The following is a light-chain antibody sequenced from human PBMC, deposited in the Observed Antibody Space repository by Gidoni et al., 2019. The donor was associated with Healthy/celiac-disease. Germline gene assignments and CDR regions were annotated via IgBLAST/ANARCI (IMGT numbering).Light chain of an antibody. Sequence: SYVLPQPPSVPVAPGKTARITCWGNNIGSKSVHWYQQKPGQAPVLVIYYDSDRPSGIPERFSGSNSGNTATLTISRVEAGDEADYYCQVWDSSSDHPYVFGTGTKVTVL. CDR1: NIGSKS. J-gene: IGLJ1*01. V-gene: IGLV3-21*04. CDR3: QVWDSSSDHPYV. CDR2: YDS.